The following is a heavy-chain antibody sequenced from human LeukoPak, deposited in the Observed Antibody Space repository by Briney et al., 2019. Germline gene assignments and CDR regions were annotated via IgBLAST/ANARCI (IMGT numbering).Heavy chain of an antibody. D-gene: IGHD3-16*01. CDR3: ARDGGAAFDI. Sequence: SETLSLTCTVSGGSISSYYWSWIRQPPGKGLEWIGYIYYSGSTNYNPSLKSRVTISVDTSKNQFSLKLSSVTAADTAVYYCARDGGAAFDIWGQGTMVTVSS. V-gene: IGHV4-59*01. CDR2: IYYSGST. CDR1: GGSISSYY. J-gene: IGHJ3*02.